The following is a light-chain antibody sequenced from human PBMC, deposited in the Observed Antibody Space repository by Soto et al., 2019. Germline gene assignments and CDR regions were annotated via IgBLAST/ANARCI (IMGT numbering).Light chain of an antibody. V-gene: IGLV2-14*02. J-gene: IGLJ1*01. CDR1: SSDVGSYNL. Sequence: QSALAQPASVSGSPGQSITISCTGSSSDVGSYNLVSWYQQLPGKAPKLVIYEVSARPSGVSNRFSGSKSGNTASLIISGLQAEDEADYYCCAYTGNSTYVFGTGTKLTVL. CDR2: EVS. CDR3: CAYTGNSTYV.